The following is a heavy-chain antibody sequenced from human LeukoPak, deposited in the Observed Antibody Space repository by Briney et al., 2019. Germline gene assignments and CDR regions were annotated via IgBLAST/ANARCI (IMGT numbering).Heavy chain of an antibody. J-gene: IGHJ4*02. CDR1: GFTFSSYA. V-gene: IGHV3-23*01. D-gene: IGHD4-11*01. Sequence: GGSLRLSCAASGFTFSSYAMSWVRQAPGKGLEWVSGISGSGGTTYYADSVKGRFTISRDNAKNSLYLQMNSLRAEDTAVYYCASGRYSNYFDYWGQGTLVTVSS. CDR3: ASGRYSNYFDY. CDR2: ISGSGGTT.